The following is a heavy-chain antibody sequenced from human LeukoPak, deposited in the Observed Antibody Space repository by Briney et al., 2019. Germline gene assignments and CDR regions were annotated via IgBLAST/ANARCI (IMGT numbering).Heavy chain of an antibody. D-gene: IGHD3-10*01. CDR2: IYYTGNT. V-gene: IGHV4-39*07. CDR1: GDSIIGYY. J-gene: IGHJ4*02. CDR3: AGDRGDYYFAY. Sequence: SETLSLTCSVSGDSIIGYYWGWIRQPPGKGLEWIGNIYYTGNTYYNSSLKSRVTISLDTSDNQFSLKLTSVTAADTAVYYCAGDRGDYYFAYWGKGILVTASP.